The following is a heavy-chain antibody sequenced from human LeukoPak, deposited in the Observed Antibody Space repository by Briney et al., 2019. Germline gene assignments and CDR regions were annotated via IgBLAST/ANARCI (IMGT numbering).Heavy chain of an antibody. CDR1: GGTFSSYA. CDR2: IIPIFGTA. V-gene: IGHV1-69*05. Sequence: ASVKVSCKASGGTFSSYAISWVRQAPGQGLEWMGRIIPIFGTANYAQKFQGRDTITTDESTSTAYMELSSLRSEDTAVYYCARIAIAARDFDYWGQGTLVTVSS. D-gene: IGHD6-6*01. CDR3: ARIAIAARDFDY. J-gene: IGHJ4*02.